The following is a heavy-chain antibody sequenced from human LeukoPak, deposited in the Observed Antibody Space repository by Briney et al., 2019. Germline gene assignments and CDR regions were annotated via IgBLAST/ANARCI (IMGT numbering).Heavy chain of an antibody. CDR2: INPSGGST. CDR3: ARDNNYYGSGSYHDY. CDR1: GYTFTSYY. D-gene: IGHD3-10*01. J-gene: IGHJ4*02. Sequence: RASVKVSCKASGYTFTSYYMHWVRQAPGQGLEWMGIINPSGGSTSYAQKFQGRVTMSVDTSKNQFSLKLSSVTAADTAVYYCARDNNYYGSGSYHDYWGQGTLVTVS. V-gene: IGHV1-46*01.